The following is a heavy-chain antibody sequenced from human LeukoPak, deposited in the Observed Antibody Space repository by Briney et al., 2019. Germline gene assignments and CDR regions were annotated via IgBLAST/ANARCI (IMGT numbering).Heavy chain of an antibody. CDR1: GFTFSHYA. J-gene: IGHJ4*02. CDR2: ISDSGDYT. D-gene: IGHD2-8*01. V-gene: IGHV3-23*01. Sequence: GGSLRLSCAGSGFTFSHYAMSWVRQAPGQGLEWLSFISDSGDYTSYADSVRGRFTISRDNSRNTLYLQMISLRPEDTAVYYCAKDTSIGKYCTNGVCSPFDYWGQGTLVTVSS. CDR3: AKDTSIGKYCTNGVCSPFDY.